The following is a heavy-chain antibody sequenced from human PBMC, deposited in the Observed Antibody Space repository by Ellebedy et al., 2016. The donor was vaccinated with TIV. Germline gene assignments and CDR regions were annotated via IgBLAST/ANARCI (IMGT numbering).Heavy chain of an antibody. J-gene: IGHJ4*02. CDR3: ACHCSTTNCIPVVDY. D-gene: IGHD2-2*01. V-gene: IGHV3-33*01. CDR2: IWYDGSKK. Sequence: GESLKISXAASGFTFSNFGMHWVRQAPGKGPEWVAVIWYDGSKKEYADSVKGRFTISRDNSKNRLYLQMNSLRAEDTAVYYCACHCSTTNCIPVVDYWGQGTLVTVSS. CDR1: GFTFSNFG.